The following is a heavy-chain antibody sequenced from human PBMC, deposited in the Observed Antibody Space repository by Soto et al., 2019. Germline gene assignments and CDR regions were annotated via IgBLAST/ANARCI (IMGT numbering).Heavy chain of an antibody. Sequence: GGSLRLSCAASGFTFSNAWMSWVRQPPGKGLECVGRIKSKTDDGKTDYVAPVTSRFIISRDDSKNMVYLKMNSLKTEDTDMYYCKTEQVAGTRDYWGQGTLVTVSS. CDR3: KTEQVAGTRDY. CDR1: GFTFSNAW. CDR2: IKSKTDDGKT. D-gene: IGHD6-19*01. V-gene: IGHV3-15*01. J-gene: IGHJ4*02.